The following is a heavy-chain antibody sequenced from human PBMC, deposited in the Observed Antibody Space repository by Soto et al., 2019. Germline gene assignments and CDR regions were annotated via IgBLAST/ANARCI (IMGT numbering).Heavy chain of an antibody. CDR1: GFSVSAYE. V-gene: IGHV3-48*03. D-gene: IGHD4-17*01. CDR2: MSTSGYRT. J-gene: IGHJ3*02. Sequence: QPGGSLRLSCAASGFSVSAYEMDWVRQAPGKGLEWVSFMSTSGYRTYYPASVKGRFTISRDNAKNSLYLQMDSLRAEDTAVYYCTREGYGGNTGAFDMWGQGTMVTVSS. CDR3: TREGYGGNTGAFDM.